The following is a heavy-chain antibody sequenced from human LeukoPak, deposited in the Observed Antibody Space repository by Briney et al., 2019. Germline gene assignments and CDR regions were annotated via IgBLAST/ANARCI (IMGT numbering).Heavy chain of an antibody. CDR1: GSLFTNFG. V-gene: IGHV1-18*04. CDR2: IGAYNGDT. J-gene: IGHJ4*02. CDR3: TRDHFSVDNCPSFDY. Sequence: ASVNVSCKPSGSLFTNFGIRWVRQAPGQGLEWMGWIGAYNGDTNYAQKFQGRVTMTTYPTTSTAYMYLSGVKSRVPALYYCTRDHFSVDNCPSFDYWGQGTLVTVSS. D-gene: IGHD2-15*01.